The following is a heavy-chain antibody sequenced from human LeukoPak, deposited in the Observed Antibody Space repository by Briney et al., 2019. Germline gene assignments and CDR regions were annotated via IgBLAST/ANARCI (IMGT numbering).Heavy chain of an antibody. CDR3: ARVDGSPAITGFDY. D-gene: IGHD1-20*01. V-gene: IGHV1-46*01. CDR1: GYTFTGYY. CDR2: INPGGGST. J-gene: IGHJ4*02. Sequence: WASVKVSCKASGYTFTGYYIHWVRQAPGQGLEWMGIINPGGGSTSYAQKFQGRVTMTRDTSTSTVYMELSSLRSEDTAVYYCARVDGSPAITGFDYWGQGTLVTVSS.